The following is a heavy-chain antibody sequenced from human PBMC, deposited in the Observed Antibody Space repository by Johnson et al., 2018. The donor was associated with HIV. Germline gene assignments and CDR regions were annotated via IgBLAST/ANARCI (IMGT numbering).Heavy chain of an antibody. V-gene: IGHV3-30*04. CDR2: ISYDGNNE. D-gene: IGHD6-19*01. J-gene: IGHJ3*02. Sequence: QVQLVESGGGVVQPGGSLRLSCAASGFTFSSYAMHWVRQAPGKGLEWVAVISYDGNNEYYADSVKGRFTISRDNSKNTLYLQMNSLRVEDTAVYYCARGRDFSSGLDGGAFDIWGQGTMVSVSS. CDR1: GFTFSSYA. CDR3: ARGRDFSSGLDGGAFDI.